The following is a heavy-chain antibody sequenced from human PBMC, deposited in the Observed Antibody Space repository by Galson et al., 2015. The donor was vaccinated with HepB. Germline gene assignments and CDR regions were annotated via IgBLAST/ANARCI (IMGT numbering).Heavy chain of an antibody. J-gene: IGHJ4*02. CDR1: GFIFSNYA. CDR2: VSKSGSDT. Sequence: SLRLSCAASGFIFSNYAMTWVRRAPGKGLEWVSCVSKSGSDTYYADSVKGRFTISRDNSRNTLFLQMNSLRADDTAVYYCAKDSRGVVILDNWGQGTLVTVSS. D-gene: IGHD3-3*01. V-gene: IGHV3-23*01. CDR3: AKDSRGVVILDN.